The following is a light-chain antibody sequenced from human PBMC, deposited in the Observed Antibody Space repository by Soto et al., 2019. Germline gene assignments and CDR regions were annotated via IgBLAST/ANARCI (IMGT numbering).Light chain of an antibody. CDR1: QSVSSSY. V-gene: IGKV3-20*01. J-gene: IGKJ5*01. Sequence: EIVLTQSPGTLSLSPGERATLSCRASQSVSSSYLAWYQKKPGQAPRLLIYGASSRATGIPDRFSGSGSGTDFTLTISRLETEDFAVFYCQQYGTSEIIFGQGTRLEIK. CDR3: QQYGTSEII. CDR2: GAS.